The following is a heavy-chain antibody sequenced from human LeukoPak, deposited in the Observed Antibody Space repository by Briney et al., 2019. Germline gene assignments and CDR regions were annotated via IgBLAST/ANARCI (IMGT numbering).Heavy chain of an antibody. CDR3: ARGRGDYYDSSGYYYGYYYYYYMDV. J-gene: IGHJ6*03. V-gene: IGHV4-38-2*02. Sequence: SETLSLTCTVSGYSISSGYYWGWIRQPPGKGLEWIGSISHSGSTYYNPSLESRVTILIDTSNNQFSLRLSSVTAADTAVYYCARGRGDYYDSSGYYYGYYYYYYMDVWGKGTTVTVSS. D-gene: IGHD3-22*01. CDR1: GYSISSGYY. CDR2: ISHSGST.